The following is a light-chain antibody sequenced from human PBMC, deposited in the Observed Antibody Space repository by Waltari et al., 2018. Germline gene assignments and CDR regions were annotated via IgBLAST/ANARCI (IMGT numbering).Light chain of an antibody. J-gene: IGLJ2*01. CDR1: YSNVGCYDL. Sequence: QSALTQPASVSGSLGQSISIYCRGTYSNVGCYDLVSWYHQRPGEAPKLLIYEVLKRPSGISNRFSGSKSGNAASLTISALQPEDEGTYYCCSYASSSPRLIFGGGTELSVL. CDR3: CSYASSSPRLI. V-gene: IGLV2-23*02. CDR2: EVL.